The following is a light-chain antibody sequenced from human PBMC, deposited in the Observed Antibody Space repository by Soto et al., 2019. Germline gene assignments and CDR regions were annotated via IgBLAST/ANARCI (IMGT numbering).Light chain of an antibody. CDR2: GAS. CDR3: QQYEKWPVT. Sequence: EIVMTQSPATLSVSPGERATLSCRASQTVSSNYLAWCQQRPGQAPRLLIYGASTRATGIPVRLSGRGSATEFTLTISGLQSEEFAVDYGQQYEKWPVTFGGGTKVDIK. J-gene: IGKJ4*01. CDR1: QTVSSN. V-gene: IGKV3-15*01.